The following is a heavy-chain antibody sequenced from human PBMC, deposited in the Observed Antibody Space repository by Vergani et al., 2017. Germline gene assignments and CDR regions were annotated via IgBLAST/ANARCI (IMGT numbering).Heavy chain of an antibody. CDR2: ISFDGTNE. D-gene: IGHD2-2*02. V-gene: IGHV3-30-3*01. J-gene: IGHJ4*01. Sequence: QVQLVESGGGVVQPGTSLRLSCVVSGFALNRHAMYWVRQAPGKGLEWVVGISFDGTNEYYPDLVKGRFTISRDIGKNTLYLQVRSLRLEDTGVYHCVRDRGLCAGGRCYTEAWDYWGNGTPVTGSS. CDR1: GFALNRHA. CDR3: VRDRGLCAGGRCYTEAWDY.